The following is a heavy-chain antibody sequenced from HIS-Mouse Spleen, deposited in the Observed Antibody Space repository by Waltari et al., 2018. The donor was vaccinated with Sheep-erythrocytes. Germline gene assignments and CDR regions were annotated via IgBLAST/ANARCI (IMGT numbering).Heavy chain of an antibody. V-gene: IGHV3-9*01. D-gene: IGHD2-2*01. CDR3: AKDISRNIVLVPAAVGDY. CDR1: GFSFDDYA. J-gene: IGHJ4*02. CDR2: ISWNSGSI. Sequence: EVQLVESGGGLVQPGRSLRLSCAASGFSFDDYAMHWVRQAPGKGLEWVSGISWNSGSIGYADSVKGRFTISRDNAKNSLYLQMNSLRAEDTALYYCAKDISRNIVLVPAAVGDYWGQGTLVTVSS.